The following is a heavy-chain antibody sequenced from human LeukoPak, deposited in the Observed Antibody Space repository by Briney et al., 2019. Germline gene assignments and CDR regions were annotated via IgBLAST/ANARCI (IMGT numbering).Heavy chain of an antibody. CDR2: IQNDGSTK. Sequence: GGSLRLSCAPSGFSYNTYPMDWVRQAPGKGLEWVAFIQNDGSTKSYADSVKGRFTFSRDKAKNTLYLQMNSLRPEDSAVYCASDPRDGGQNVWGKGTMVTVSS. D-gene: IGHD5-24*01. V-gene: IGHV3-30*02. J-gene: IGHJ6*04. CDR1: GFSYNTYP. CDR3: ASDPRDGGQNV.